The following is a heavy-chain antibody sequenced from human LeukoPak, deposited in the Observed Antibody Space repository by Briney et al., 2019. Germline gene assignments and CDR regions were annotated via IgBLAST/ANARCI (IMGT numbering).Heavy chain of an antibody. CDR3: ARVSYYGSGSYWFDY. Sequence: SETLSLTCTVSGGSISSYYWSWIRQPPGKGLEWIGHIYYSGSTNYNPSLKSRVTISVDTSKNQLSLKLSSVTAADTAVYYCARVSYYGSGSYWFDYWGQGTLVTVSS. D-gene: IGHD3-10*01. J-gene: IGHJ4*02. V-gene: IGHV4-59*01. CDR1: GGSISSYY. CDR2: IYYSGST.